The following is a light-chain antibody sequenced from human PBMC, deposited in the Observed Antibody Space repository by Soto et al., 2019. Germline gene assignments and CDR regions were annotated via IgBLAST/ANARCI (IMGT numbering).Light chain of an antibody. V-gene: IGKV3-20*01. J-gene: IGKJ1*01. CDR1: LSVSVY. CDR2: GAS. Sequence: SLGTVSLTPGERPPLSCRTSLSVSVYLDWYQQKPGQAPRLLIYGASNRATGIPDRFSGSGSGTDFTLTFIRLEPEDFAVYYSQQYCSSGPFYHGGKVDIK. CDR3: QQYCSSGP.